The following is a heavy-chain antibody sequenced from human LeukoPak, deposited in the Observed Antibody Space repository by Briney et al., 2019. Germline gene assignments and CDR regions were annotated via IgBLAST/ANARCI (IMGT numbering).Heavy chain of an antibody. CDR1: GFTFSSYS. CDR3: ARDRGGGHMDV. D-gene: IGHD2-15*01. J-gene: IGHJ6*03. V-gene: IGHV3-21*01. Sequence: GGSLRLSCAASGFTFSSYSMNWVRQAPGKGLEWVSSISSSSSYIYYADSVKGRFTISRYNAKNSLYLQMNSLRAEDTAVYYCARDRGGGHMDVWGKGTTVTISS. CDR2: ISSSSSYI.